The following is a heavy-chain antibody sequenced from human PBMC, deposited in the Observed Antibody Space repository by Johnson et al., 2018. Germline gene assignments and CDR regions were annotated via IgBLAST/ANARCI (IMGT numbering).Heavy chain of an antibody. Sequence: EVQLVESGGGLVKPGGSLRLSCAASGFTFSSYSMNWVRQAPGKGLEWVSSISSSSSYIYYADSVTGRFTISRDNAKNSLYLQMNSLRAEDTAVYYCAREGVVVAATTDQAEYFQHWGQGTLVTVSS. V-gene: IGHV3-21*04. CDR1: GFTFSSYS. D-gene: IGHD2-15*01. CDR2: ISSSSSYI. J-gene: IGHJ1*01. CDR3: AREGVVVAATTDQAEYFQH.